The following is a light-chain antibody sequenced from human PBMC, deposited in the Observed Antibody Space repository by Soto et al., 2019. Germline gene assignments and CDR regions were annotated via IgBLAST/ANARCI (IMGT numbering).Light chain of an antibody. V-gene: IGLV1-44*01. CDR3: AAWDDSRNGYV. Sequence: QSVLTQPPSASGTPGQRVTISCSGSSSHIGVNTVTWYQQLPRAAPKLLIYTNDQRPSGVPDRFSASKSGTSASLAISGLQSEDEADYYCAAWDDSRNGYVFGTGTKVTVL. J-gene: IGLJ1*01. CDR2: TND. CDR1: SSHIGVNT.